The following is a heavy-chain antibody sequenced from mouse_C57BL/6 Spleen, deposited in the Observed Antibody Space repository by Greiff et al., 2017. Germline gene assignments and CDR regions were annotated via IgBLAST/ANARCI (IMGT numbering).Heavy chain of an antibody. CDR3: ARDGYDGAWFAY. CDR2: ILPGSGST. V-gene: IGHV1-9*01. D-gene: IGHD2-14*01. Sequence: QVQLQQSGAELMKPGASVKLSCKATGYTFTGYWIEWVKQRPGHGLEWIGEILPGSGSTNYNEKFKGKATFTADKSANTAYMQLSSLTTEDSAIYYCARDGYDGAWFAYGGQETLVTVSA. J-gene: IGHJ3*01. CDR1: GYTFTGYW.